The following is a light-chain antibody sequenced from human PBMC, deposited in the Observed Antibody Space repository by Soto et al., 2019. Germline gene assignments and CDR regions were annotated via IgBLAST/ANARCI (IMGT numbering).Light chain of an antibody. CDR2: GAS. CDR1: QSVSSSY. J-gene: IGKJ5*01. Sequence: EIVLTQSPGTLSLSPGERATLSCRASQSVSSSYLAWYQQKPGQARRLLIYGASSRATGIPDRFSGSGSGTDFTLTISRLEPEDFAVYYCQQYGSSRITFGQGTRLEIK. CDR3: QQYGSSRIT. V-gene: IGKV3-20*01.